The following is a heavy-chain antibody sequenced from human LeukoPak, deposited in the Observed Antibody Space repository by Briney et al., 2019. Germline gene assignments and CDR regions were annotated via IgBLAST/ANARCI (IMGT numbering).Heavy chain of an antibody. Sequence: SETLSLTCTVSDGSISNYYWSWIRQPPGKGLEWIGFFYYSGTTNYNPSLKSRATLSIDTSKNQFSLNLRSVTAADTAVYYCARGGSLVGTTPHDTFDIWGQGTMVTVSS. CDR2: FYYSGTT. CDR3: ARGGSLVGTTPHDTFDI. J-gene: IGHJ3*02. V-gene: IGHV4-59*01. CDR1: DGSISNYY. D-gene: IGHD1-26*01.